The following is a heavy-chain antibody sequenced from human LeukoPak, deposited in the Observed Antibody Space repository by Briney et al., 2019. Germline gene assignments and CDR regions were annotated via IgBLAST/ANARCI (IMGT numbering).Heavy chain of an antibody. CDR1: GYTFISYY. V-gene: IGHV1-46*04. CDR3: ARGLDSSGWSYFEY. CDR2: INPSDGRT. D-gene: IGHD6-19*01. J-gene: IGHJ4*02. Sequence: GASVKVSCKASGYTFISYYIHWMRQATGQGPEWMGVINPSDGRTRYAQKLQGRVTMTRDTSTSTLYMDLSSLRSEDTAVYYCARGLDSSGWSYFEYWGQGTLVTVSS.